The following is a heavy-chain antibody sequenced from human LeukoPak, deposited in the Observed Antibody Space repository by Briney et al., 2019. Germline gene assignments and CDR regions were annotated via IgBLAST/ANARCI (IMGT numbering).Heavy chain of an antibody. J-gene: IGHJ4*02. CDR1: GFTFSDYN. V-gene: IGHV3-21*01. Sequence: GGSLRLSCAASGFTFSDYNMNWVRQAPGKWLEWFSSISSVSSYIYYADSVKGRFTISRDNTKYSLYLRMNSLRAEDTAAYYCVIGSGLFDYWGQGTLVTVSS. D-gene: IGHD3-10*01. CDR3: VIGSGLFDY. CDR2: ISSVSSYI.